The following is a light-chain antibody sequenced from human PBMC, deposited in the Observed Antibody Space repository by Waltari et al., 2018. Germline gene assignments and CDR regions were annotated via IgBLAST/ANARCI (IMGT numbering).Light chain of an antibody. CDR3: SSPTTSITWV. J-gene: IGLJ3*02. CDR1: RLAFVMFNR. CDR2: HGT. Sequence: QSALTYPPSVSGSPVKSVTISSTAPRLAFVMFNRVSWYQQSPGTAPKLLIYHGTSRPSGVPDRFSGSKSGNTASLTISGLQAEDEADYYCSSPTTSITWVFGGGTKLTVL. V-gene: IGLV2-18*02.